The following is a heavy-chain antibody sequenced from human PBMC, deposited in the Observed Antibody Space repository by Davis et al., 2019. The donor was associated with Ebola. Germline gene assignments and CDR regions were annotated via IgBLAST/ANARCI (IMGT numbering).Heavy chain of an antibody. CDR1: GFTFSSYW. V-gene: IGHV3-74*01. J-gene: IGHJ4*02. D-gene: IGHD1-7*01. CDR2: INNDGTGT. Sequence: HTGGSLRLSCVASGFTFSSYWMFWVRQAPGKGLVWVSRINNDGTGTTYADSVKGRFTISRDNAKNTLYLQMISLRVEDTAIYYCARDQDGPGPTVDYWGQGALVTVSS. CDR3: ARDQDGPGPTVDY.